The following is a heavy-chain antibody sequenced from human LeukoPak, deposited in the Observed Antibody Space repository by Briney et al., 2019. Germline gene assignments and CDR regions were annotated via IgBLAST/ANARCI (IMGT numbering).Heavy chain of an antibody. CDR1: GFTFDDYA. Sequence: PGGSLRLSCAASGFTFDDYAMHWVRHAPGKGLEWVSGISWNSGSIVYADSVKGRFTISRDNAKNSLYLQMNSLRAEDTALYYCAKCAGYDIPYYFDYWGQGTLVTVSS. CDR3: AKCAGYDIPYYFDY. J-gene: IGHJ4*02. CDR2: ISWNSGSI. D-gene: IGHD3-9*01. V-gene: IGHV3-9*01.